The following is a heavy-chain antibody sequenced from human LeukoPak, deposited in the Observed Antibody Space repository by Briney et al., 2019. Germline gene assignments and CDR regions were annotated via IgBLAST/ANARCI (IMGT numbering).Heavy chain of an antibody. V-gene: IGHV4-39*01. CDR2: IFYSGST. J-gene: IGHJ2*01. CDR3: ASRACETLREAEYGYWYFDL. Sequence: SETLSLTCTVSGGSISSSNSYWGWIRQPPGKGLEWVGSIFYSGSTFYNPSLKSRVTISVDTSKNQFSLRLSSVTAADTAVFYCASRACETLREAEYGYWYFDLWGRGTLVTVSS. CDR1: GGSISSSNSY. D-gene: IGHD4-17*01.